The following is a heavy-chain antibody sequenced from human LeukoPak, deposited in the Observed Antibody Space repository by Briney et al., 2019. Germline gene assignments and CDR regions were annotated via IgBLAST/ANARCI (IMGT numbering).Heavy chain of an antibody. V-gene: IGHV3-30*02. CDR1: GFTFSNYG. J-gene: IGHJ4*02. D-gene: IGHD6-13*01. CDR3: AKINVAAAAEIY. CDR2: IRYDGNNE. Sequence: GGSLRLSCAASGFTFSNYGMHWVRQAPGKGLVWVAFIRYDGNNEYYADSVEGRFTVSRDSSKNTLYLRMNSLRAEDTAVYYCAKINVAAAAEIYWGQGTLVTVSS.